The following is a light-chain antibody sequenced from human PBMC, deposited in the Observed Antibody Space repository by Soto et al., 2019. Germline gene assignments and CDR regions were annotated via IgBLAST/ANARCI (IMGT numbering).Light chain of an antibody. CDR1: QSISSS. J-gene: IGKJ3*01. CDR2: DAS. V-gene: IGKV3-11*01. Sequence: ETVLTQSPATLSLSPGERATLSCRASQSISSSLAWYQQTPGQAPRLLIYDASKRATGIPARFSGSGSGTDFTLTISSLEPEDFGVYYCQQRFTWPSFGPGTKVDIK. CDR3: QQRFTWPS.